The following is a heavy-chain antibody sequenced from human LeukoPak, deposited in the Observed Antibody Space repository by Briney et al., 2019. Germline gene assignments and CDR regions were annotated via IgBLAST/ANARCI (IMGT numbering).Heavy chain of an antibody. CDR2: IYGSGVSI. V-gene: IGHV3-23*01. D-gene: IGHD1-26*01. CDR1: GFTFEKYV. Sequence: GGSLRLSCVASGFTFEKYVVNWVRQAPGKGLEWLATIYGSGVSISYADSVKGRFTISRDNSNNTLYLQMNSLRVEDTAMYFCAKDLGWELPAEAYWGQGILVTVSS. CDR3: AKDLGWELPAEAY. J-gene: IGHJ4*02.